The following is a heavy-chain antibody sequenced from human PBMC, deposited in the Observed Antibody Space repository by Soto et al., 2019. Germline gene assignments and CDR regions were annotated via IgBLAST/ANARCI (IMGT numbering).Heavy chain of an antibody. Sequence: EVQLVESGGGLVQPGGSLRLSCAASGFTFSSYSMNWVRQAPGKGLEWVTYISSSSSTIYYADYVKGRFTISRDNANTSLYLQMNSRRDEDTAVYYCESEARTVPFDYWGQGTLGTFSA. CDR2: ISSSSSTI. J-gene: IGHJ4*02. CDR1: GFTFSSYS. CDR3: ESEARTVPFDY. D-gene: IGHD4-17*01. V-gene: IGHV3-48*02.